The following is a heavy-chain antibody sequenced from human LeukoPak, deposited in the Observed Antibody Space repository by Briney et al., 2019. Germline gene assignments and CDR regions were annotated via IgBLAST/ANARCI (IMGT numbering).Heavy chain of an antibody. D-gene: IGHD2-21*02. Sequence: PSETLSLTCAVYGGSFSGYYWSWIRQPPGKGLEWIGEINHSGSTNYNPSLKSRVTISVDTSKNQFSLKLSSVTAADTAVYYCARRHIVVVTATSGHGMDVWGQGTTVTVSS. CDR1: GGSFSGYY. CDR3: ARRHIVVVTATSGHGMDV. CDR2: INHSGST. V-gene: IGHV4-34*01. J-gene: IGHJ6*02.